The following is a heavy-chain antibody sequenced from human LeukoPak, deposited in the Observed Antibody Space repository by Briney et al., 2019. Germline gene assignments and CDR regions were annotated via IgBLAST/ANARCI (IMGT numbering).Heavy chain of an antibody. V-gene: IGHV3-30*03. CDR1: GFTFSTYW. D-gene: IGHD1-14*01. CDR2: ISYDGTNK. Sequence: GGSLRLSCTASGFTFSTYWMSWVRQAPGKGLEWVAIISYDGTNKDYAESVKGRFTISRDNSKLYLQMNSLRTDDTAVYYCGRDGNRWQEPLAFWGQGTLVTVSS. CDR3: GRDGNRWQEPLAF. J-gene: IGHJ4*02.